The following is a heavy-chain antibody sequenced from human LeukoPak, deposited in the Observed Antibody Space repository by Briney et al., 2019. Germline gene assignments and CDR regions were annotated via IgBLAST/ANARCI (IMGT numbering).Heavy chain of an antibody. Sequence: GGSLRLSCAASGFSFSNYGMNGVRQAPGKGLEWVSGITGNGGTTYYADSVKGRFTISRDNSRNTLFLQMNSLRPEDTAVYYCARERYNRYYYYSHYMDVWGKGTTVTGS. CDR1: GFSFSNYG. V-gene: IGHV3-23*01. D-gene: IGHD1-14*01. CDR3: ARERYNRYYYYSHYMDV. CDR2: ITGNGGTT. J-gene: IGHJ6*03.